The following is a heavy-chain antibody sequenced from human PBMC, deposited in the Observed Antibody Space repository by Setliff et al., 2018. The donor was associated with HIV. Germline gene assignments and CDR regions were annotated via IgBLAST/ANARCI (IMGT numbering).Heavy chain of an antibody. V-gene: IGHV3-23*01. D-gene: IGHD1-7*01. Sequence: GGSLRLSCAASGFTFSNYAMSWVRQAPGEGLEWVSAILSTGERTFYADSVKGRFTISRDNSKNSLYLQMNTLRAEDTAVYYCAREGITGTTLHPCWGQGTLVTVSS. CDR3: AREGITGTTLHPC. CDR1: GFTFSNYA. CDR2: ILSTGERT. J-gene: IGHJ4*02.